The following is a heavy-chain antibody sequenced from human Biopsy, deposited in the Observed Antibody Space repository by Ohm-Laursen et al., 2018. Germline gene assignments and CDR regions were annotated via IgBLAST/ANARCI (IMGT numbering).Heavy chain of an antibody. Sequence: SLRLSCAASGFTFRTYGMHWVRLAPGKGLEWVAVISYDQLTKHYADSVKGRFTISRDNAEKSLYLQMNSLRAEDTAVYYCARDTPETYDYDNDDNSPFPRRYIDYWGQGTLVTVSS. V-gene: IGHV3-30*03. CDR2: ISYDQLTK. J-gene: IGHJ4*02. CDR1: GFTFRTYG. D-gene: IGHD3-22*01. CDR3: ARDTPETYDYDNDDNSPFPRRYIDY.